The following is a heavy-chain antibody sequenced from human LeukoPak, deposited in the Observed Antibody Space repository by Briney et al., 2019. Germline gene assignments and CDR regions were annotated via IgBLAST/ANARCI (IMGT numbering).Heavy chain of an antibody. J-gene: IGHJ4*02. Sequence: GGSLRLSCATSGFTFSSYGMHWVRQAPGKGLEWVALIWYDGNNKVYADSVKGRFTISRDNSKSAVDLQMNSLRVEDTAVYYCARVDSMGSSPYFDYWGQGTLVTVSS. CDR2: IWYDGNNK. CDR1: GFTFSSYG. D-gene: IGHD1-26*01. V-gene: IGHV3-33*01. CDR3: ARVDSMGSSPYFDY.